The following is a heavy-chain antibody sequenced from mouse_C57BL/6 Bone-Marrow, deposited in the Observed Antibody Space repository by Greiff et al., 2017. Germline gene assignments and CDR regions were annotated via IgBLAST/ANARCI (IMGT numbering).Heavy chain of an antibody. J-gene: IGHJ2*01. CDR2: ISDGGSYT. D-gene: IGHD2-3*01. V-gene: IGHV5-4*01. CDR3: ARDDVSFDY. CDR1: GFTFSSYA. Sequence: EVNVVESGGGLVKPGGSLKLSCAASGFTFSSYAMSWVRQTPEKRLEWVATISDGGSYTYYPDNVKGRFTISRDNAKNNLYLQMSHLKSEDTAMYYYARDDVSFDYWGQGTTLTVSS.